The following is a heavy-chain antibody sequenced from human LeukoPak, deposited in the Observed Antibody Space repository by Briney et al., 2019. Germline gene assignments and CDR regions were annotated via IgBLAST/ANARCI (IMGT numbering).Heavy chain of an antibody. CDR1: GGSISSGGYY. Sequence: PSETLSLTCTVSGGSISSGGYYWSWVRQHPGKGLEWIGYIYYSGSTYYNPSLKSRVTISVDTSKNQFSLKLSSVTAADTAVYYCARDPGYGGGFDYWGQGTLVTVSS. V-gene: IGHV4-31*03. J-gene: IGHJ4*02. CDR3: ARDPGYGGGFDY. CDR2: IYYSGST. D-gene: IGHD5-12*01.